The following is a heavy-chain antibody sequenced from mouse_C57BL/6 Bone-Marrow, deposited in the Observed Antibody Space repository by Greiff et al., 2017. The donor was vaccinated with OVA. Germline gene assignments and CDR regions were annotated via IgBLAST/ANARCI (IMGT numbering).Heavy chain of an antibody. CDR1: GYAFTNYL. CDR2: INPGSGGT. CDR3: ARDYYGSSYYFDY. V-gene: IGHV1-54*01. Sequence: VQLQQSGAELVRPGTSVQVSCKASGYAFTNYLIEWVKQRPGQGLEWIGVINPGSGGTNYNEKFKGKATLTADKTSSTAYMQLSSLTSEDSAVYFGARDYYGSSYYFDYWGQGTTLTVSS. J-gene: IGHJ2*01. D-gene: IGHD1-1*01.